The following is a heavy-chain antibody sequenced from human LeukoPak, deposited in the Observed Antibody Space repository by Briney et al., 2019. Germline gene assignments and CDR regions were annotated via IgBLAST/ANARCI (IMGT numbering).Heavy chain of an antibody. CDR2: IIPIFGTA. V-gene: IGHV1-69*13. CDR1: GGTFSSYA. CDR3: ARDKLEYYYGSS. J-gene: IGHJ4*02. D-gene: IGHD3-10*01. Sequence: ASVKVSCKASGGTFSSYAISWVRQAPGQGLEWMGGIIPIFGTANYAQKFQGRVTITADEPTNTAYMELSSLRSEDTAVYYCARDKLEYYYGSSWGQGTLVTVSS.